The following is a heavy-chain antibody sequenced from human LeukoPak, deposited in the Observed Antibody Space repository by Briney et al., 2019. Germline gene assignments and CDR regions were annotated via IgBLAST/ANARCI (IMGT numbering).Heavy chain of an antibody. V-gene: IGHV3-48*04. CDR1: GFTSCDFS. CDR2: IWSNSGNT. CDR3: ARDHNYACDN. J-gene: IGHJ4*02. Sequence: AGGSLRLSSAASGFTSCDFSMTCGPQAPGKEGEWNSWIWSNSGNTKYADSVKGRFTISGHNALNSLYLQMNSLRVEDTAVYYCARDHNYACDNWGQGTLVTVS. D-gene: IGHD1-1*01.